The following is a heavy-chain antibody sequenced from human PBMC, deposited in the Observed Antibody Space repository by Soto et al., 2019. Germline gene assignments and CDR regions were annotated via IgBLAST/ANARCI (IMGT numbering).Heavy chain of an antibody. V-gene: IGHV3-23*01. CDR3: AVHLGQNYYTMDV. CDR1: GFTFNNFV. Sequence: LRLSCAASGFTFNNFVMSWVRHIPGKGLDWVSGITGSGGRAYYADSVKGRFTISRDNSRNTVYLQMSRLGAADTAMYHCAVHLGQNYYTMDVWGQGTTVTVS. J-gene: IGHJ6*02. CDR2: ITGSGGRA.